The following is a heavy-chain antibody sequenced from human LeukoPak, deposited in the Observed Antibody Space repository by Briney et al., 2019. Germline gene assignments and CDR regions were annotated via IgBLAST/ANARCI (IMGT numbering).Heavy chain of an antibody. Sequence: ASVKVSCKVSGYTLTELSMHWVRQAPGKGLEWMGGFDPEAGERIYAQKFQGRVTMTEDTSTDTAYMELSSLRSEDTAVYYCATNGDTSLRSKYYYHRANWFDPWGQGTLVTV. D-gene: IGHD3-22*01. CDR3: ATNGDTSLRSKYYYHRANWFDP. CDR2: FDPEAGER. CDR1: GYTLTELS. J-gene: IGHJ5*02. V-gene: IGHV1-24*01.